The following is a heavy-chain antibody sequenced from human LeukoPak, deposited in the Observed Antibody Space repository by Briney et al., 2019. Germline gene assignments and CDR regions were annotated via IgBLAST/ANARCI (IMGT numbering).Heavy chain of an antibody. Sequence: GGSLRLSCAASGFTFSSYAMSWVRQAPGKGLEWVSGISGSGGSTYYADSVKGRFTISRANSRNTPYLQSNSTRAENTAVYYCAILPGYSSGWYEVNYWGQGTLVTVSS. V-gene: IGHV3-23*01. J-gene: IGHJ4*02. CDR3: AILPGYSSGWYEVNY. D-gene: IGHD6-13*01. CDR1: GFTFSSYA. CDR2: ISGSGGST.